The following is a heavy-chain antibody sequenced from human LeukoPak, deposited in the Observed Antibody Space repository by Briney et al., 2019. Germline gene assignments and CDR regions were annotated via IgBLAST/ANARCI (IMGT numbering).Heavy chain of an antibody. Sequence: SETLSLTCTVSGGSISNYYWSWIRQPPGKGLEWIGYIYYSGTTNYSPSLKSRVTISVDTSKNQFSLKLSSVTAADTAVYYCATYDSSGTRVDYWGQGTLVTVSS. D-gene: IGHD3-22*01. V-gene: IGHV4-59*12. CDR3: ATYDSSGTRVDY. CDR2: IYYSGTT. CDR1: GGSISNYY. J-gene: IGHJ4*02.